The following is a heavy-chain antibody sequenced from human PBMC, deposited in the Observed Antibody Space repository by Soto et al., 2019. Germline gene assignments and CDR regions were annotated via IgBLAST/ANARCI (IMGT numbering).Heavy chain of an antibody. CDR1: GFTFSSYA. J-gene: IGHJ6*02. V-gene: IGHV3-30-3*01. CDR3: AREGRSVAGMDV. D-gene: IGHD6-13*01. Sequence: ESGGGVVQPGRSLRLSCAASGFTFSSYAMHWVRQAPGKGLEWVAVISYDGSNKYYADSVKGRFTISRDNSKNTLYLQMNSLRAEDTAVYYCAREGRSVAGMDVWGQGTTVTVSS. CDR2: ISYDGSNK.